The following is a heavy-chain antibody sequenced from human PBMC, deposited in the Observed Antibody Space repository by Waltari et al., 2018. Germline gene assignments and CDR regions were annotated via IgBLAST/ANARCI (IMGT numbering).Heavy chain of an antibody. CDR2: INAGNGNT. J-gene: IGHJ4*02. Sequence: QVQLVQSGAEVKKPGASVQVSCKASGYTFTSYAMHWVRQAPGQRLEWMGWINAGNGNTKYSQEFQGRVTITRDTSASTAYMELSSLRSEDMAVYYCARDYYDILTGYAYYFDYWGQGTLVTVSS. V-gene: IGHV1-3*03. CDR1: GYTFTSYA. D-gene: IGHD3-9*01. CDR3: ARDYYDILTGYAYYFDY.